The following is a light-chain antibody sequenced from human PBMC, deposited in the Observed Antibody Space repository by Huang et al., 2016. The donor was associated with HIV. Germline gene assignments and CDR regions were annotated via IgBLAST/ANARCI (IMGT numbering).Light chain of an antibody. Sequence: EIVLTQSPATLSLSPGERAILYCRASQSFGSYLAWYHQNPGQDPRLRIYDVYNRATGSPARFSGRGSDTDFTLTITNLEPEDFAVYYCQQRFHWPPLTFGGGTKVEIK. CDR3: QQRFHWPPLT. CDR2: DVY. V-gene: IGKV3-11*01. CDR1: QSFGSY. J-gene: IGKJ4*01.